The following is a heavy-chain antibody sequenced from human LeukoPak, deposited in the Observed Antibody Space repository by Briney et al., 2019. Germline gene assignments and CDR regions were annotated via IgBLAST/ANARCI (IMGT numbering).Heavy chain of an antibody. CDR2: INHSGST. J-gene: IGHJ4*02. V-gene: IGHV4-34*01. CDR1: GGSFSGYY. D-gene: IGHD3-3*01. Sequence: TSETLSLTCAVYGGSFSGYYWSWIRQPPGKGLEWIGEINHSGSTNYNPSLKSRVTISVDTSKNQFSLKLSSVTAADTAVYYCAGARYYDSWSGYSTDYWGQGTLVTVSS. CDR3: AGARYYDSWSGYSTDY.